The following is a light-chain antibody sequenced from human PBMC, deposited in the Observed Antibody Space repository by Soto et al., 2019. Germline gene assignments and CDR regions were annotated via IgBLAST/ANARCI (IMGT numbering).Light chain of an antibody. V-gene: IGLV1-44*01. CDR2: SNN. Sequence: QSVLTQPPSASGTPGQRVTISCSGSSSNIGSNTVNWYQQLPGTAPKLLIYSNNQRPSGVPDRFSGSKSGTSASLAISGLQSEDDADYYCAAWDDSLNGAVVFGGGTTLTVL. J-gene: IGLJ2*01. CDR3: AAWDDSLNGAVV. CDR1: SSNIGSNT.